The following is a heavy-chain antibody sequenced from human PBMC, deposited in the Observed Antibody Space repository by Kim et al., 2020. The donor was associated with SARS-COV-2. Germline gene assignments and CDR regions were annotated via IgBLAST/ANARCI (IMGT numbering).Heavy chain of an antibody. CDR1: GFSLTEYG. Sequence: GSLRLSCVASGFSLTEYGMSWVRQSPRKGLEWVSTISVSGTHTYYADSVKGRFTVSRDNSKNTMWLQMNNLRVDDTATYYCAKDLEVGYNWFDPRGQGT. CDR2: ISVSGTHT. D-gene: IGHD3-3*01. CDR3: AKDLEVGYNWFDP. J-gene: IGHJ5*02. V-gene: IGHV3-23*01.